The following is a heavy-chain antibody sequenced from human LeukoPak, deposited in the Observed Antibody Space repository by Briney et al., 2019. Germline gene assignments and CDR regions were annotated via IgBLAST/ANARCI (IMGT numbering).Heavy chain of an antibody. Sequence: GGSLRLSCAASGFTLSSSAMSWVRQAPGKGLEWVSAISGSGGSTYYADSVKGRFTISRDNSKNTLYLQMNSLRAEDTAVYYCETYYYDSSGYYYTAPFDYWGQGTLVTVSS. D-gene: IGHD3-22*01. V-gene: IGHV3-23*01. CDR2: ISGSGGST. J-gene: IGHJ4*02. CDR1: GFTLSSSA. CDR3: ETYYYDSSGYYYTAPFDY.